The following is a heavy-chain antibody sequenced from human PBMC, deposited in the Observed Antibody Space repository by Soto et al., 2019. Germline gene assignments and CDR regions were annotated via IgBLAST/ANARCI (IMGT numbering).Heavy chain of an antibody. Sequence: GGPLRLSCAPSGLTLSSYGRSWVRQAPGKGLEWGANIKQAGSEKYYVDCVKGRFTISRDNAKNSLYLQMNSLRAEATAVYSCARDRSYGLSYGMDVWGQGTTVTVSS. D-gene: IGHD5-18*01. V-gene: IGHV3-7*03. J-gene: IGHJ6*02. CDR1: GLTLSSYG. CDR2: IKQAGSEK. CDR3: ARDRSYGLSYGMDV.